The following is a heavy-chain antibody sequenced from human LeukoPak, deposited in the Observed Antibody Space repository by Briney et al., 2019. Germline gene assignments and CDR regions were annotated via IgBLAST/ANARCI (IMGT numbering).Heavy chain of an antibody. CDR3: ARSPNSSGYWGYFDY. CDR1: GGSVSSGSYY. Sequence: SETLSLTCTVSGGSVSSGSYYWSWIRQPPGKGLEWIGYIYYSGSTNYNPSLKSRVTISVDTSKNQFSLKLSSVTAADTAVYCCARSPNSSGYWGYFDYWGQGTLVTVSS. V-gene: IGHV4-61*01. CDR2: IYYSGST. J-gene: IGHJ4*02. D-gene: IGHD3-22*01.